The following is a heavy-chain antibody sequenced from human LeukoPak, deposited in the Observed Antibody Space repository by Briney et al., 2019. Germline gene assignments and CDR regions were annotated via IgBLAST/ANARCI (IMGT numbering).Heavy chain of an antibody. Sequence: SETLSLTCTVSGGSISSNIYYWAWIRQPPGKGLEWIGNIFYSGNTYYNPSLQSRVTVSVDTSKNQFSLKLSSVTAADTAVYYWPRYPKSYSSGWTALDIWGQGTMVSVSS. CDR2: IFYSGNT. J-gene: IGHJ3*02. CDR3: PRYPKSYSSGWTALDI. V-gene: IGHV4-39*01. D-gene: IGHD6-19*01. CDR1: GGSISSNIYY.